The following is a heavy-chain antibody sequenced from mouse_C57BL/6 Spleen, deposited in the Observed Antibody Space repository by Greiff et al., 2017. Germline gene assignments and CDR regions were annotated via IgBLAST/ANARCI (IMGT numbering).Heavy chain of an antibody. CDR1: GYTFTSYW. V-gene: IGHV1-72*01. CDR3: AREEFYWYFDV. Sequence: QVQLQQPGAELVKPGASVKLSCKASGYTFTSYWMHWVKQRPGRGLEWIGRFDPNRVGTKYNEKFKSKATLTVDKPSSTAYMQLSSLTSEDSAVYYCAREEFYWYFDVWGTGTTVTVSS. J-gene: IGHJ1*03. CDR2: FDPNRVGT.